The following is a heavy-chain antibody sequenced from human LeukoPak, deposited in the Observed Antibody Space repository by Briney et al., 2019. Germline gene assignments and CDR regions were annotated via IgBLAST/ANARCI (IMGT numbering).Heavy chain of an antibody. J-gene: IGHJ4*02. V-gene: IGHV3-30*18. CDR3: AKVSVGATSDY. Sequence: GGSLRLSCAASGFTFISYGMHWVRQAPGKGLDWVAVISYDGSNKYYADSVKGRFTISRDNSKNPLYLQMHSMRAEDTAVYSCAKVSVGATSDYWGQRTLVTASS. CDR2: ISYDGSNK. CDR1: GFTFISYG. D-gene: IGHD1-26*01.